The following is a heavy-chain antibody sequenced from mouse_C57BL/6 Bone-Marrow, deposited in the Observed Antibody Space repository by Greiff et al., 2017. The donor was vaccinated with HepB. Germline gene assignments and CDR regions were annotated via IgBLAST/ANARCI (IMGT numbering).Heavy chain of an antibody. CDR3: ATVAPYYFDY. V-gene: IGHV1-76*01. J-gene: IGHJ2*01. CDR2: IYPGSCNT. CDR1: GYTFTDYY. Sequence: QVHVKQSGAELVRPGASVKLSCKASGYTFTDYYINWVKQRPGPGLEWIARIYPGSCNTYYNEKFKGKATLTAETSSSTAYMQLSSLTSEDSAVYFCATVAPYYFDYWGQGTTLTVSS. D-gene: IGHD1-1*01.